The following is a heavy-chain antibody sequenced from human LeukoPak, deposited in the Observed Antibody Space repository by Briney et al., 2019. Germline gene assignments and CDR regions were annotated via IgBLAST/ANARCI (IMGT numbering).Heavy chain of an antibody. Sequence: SETLSLTCTVSGGSISSYYWSWIRQPAGKGLEWIGRIYTSGSTNYNPSLKSRVTMSVDTSKNQFSLKLSSVTAADTAVYYCARDFYFEYSSSWSDAFDIWGQGTMVTVSS. CDR3: ARDFYFEYSSSWSDAFDI. D-gene: IGHD6-13*01. J-gene: IGHJ3*02. V-gene: IGHV4-4*07. CDR1: GGSISSYY. CDR2: IYTSGST.